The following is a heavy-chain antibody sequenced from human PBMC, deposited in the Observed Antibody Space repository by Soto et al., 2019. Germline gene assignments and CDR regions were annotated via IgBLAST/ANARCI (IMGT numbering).Heavy chain of an antibody. J-gene: IGHJ4*02. CDR2: IRNKAYGGTT. Sequence: GGSLRLSCTTSGFTFGDYAVSWFRQAPGKGLEWVGFIRNKAYGGTTEYAASVKGRFTISRDDSKSIAYLQMNSLKTEDTAVYYCSRKFPLLPLDYWGQGTLVTVSS. V-gene: IGHV3-49*03. CDR1: GFTFGDYA. D-gene: IGHD3-10*01. CDR3: SRKFPLLPLDY.